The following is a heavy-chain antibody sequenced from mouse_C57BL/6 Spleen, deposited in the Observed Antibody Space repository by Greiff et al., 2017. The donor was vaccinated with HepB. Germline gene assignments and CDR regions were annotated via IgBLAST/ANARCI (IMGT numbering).Heavy chain of an antibody. J-gene: IGHJ3*01. CDR3: ARGEGGNSFAY. CDR2: IYPGSGNT. V-gene: IGHV1-76*01. D-gene: IGHD2-1*01. Sequence: QVQLKESGAELVRPGASVKLSCKASGYTFTDYYINWVKQRPGQGLEWIARIYPGSGNTYYNEKFKGKATLTAEKSSSTAYMQLSSLTSEDSAVYFCARGEGGNSFAYWGQGTLVTVSA. CDR1: GYTFTDYY.